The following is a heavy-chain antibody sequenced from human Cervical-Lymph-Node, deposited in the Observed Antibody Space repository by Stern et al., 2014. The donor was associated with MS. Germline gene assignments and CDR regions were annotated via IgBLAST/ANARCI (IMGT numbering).Heavy chain of an antibody. CDR1: GFTFSSYG. J-gene: IGHJ6*02. CDR2: ISYDGSNK. Sequence: QVQLVQSGGGVVQPGRSLRLSCAASGFTFSSYGMHWVRQAPGKGLEWVAVISYDGSNKYYADSVKGRFTISRDNSKNTLYLQMNSLRAEDTAVYYCAKDLAHDYGDYVYYYYYGMDVWGQGTTVTVSS. CDR3: AKDLAHDYGDYVYYYYYGMDV. V-gene: IGHV3-30*18. D-gene: IGHD4-17*01.